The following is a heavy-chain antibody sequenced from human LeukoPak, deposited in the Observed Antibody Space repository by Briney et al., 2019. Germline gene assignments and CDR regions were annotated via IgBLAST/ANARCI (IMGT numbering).Heavy chain of an antibody. CDR1: GYTFTSYD. Sequence: ASVKVSCKASGYTFTSYDINWVRQATGQGLEWMGWMNPNSGNTGYAQKFQGRVTMTRNTPISTAYMELSSLRSEDTAVYYCARIGGSGGSGSYLDYYYMDVWGKGTTVTVSS. CDR2: MNPNSGNT. CDR3: ARIGGSGGSGSYLDYYYMDV. V-gene: IGHV1-8*01. J-gene: IGHJ6*03. D-gene: IGHD3-10*01.